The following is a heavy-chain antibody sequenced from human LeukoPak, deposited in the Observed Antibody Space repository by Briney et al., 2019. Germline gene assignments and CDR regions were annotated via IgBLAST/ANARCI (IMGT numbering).Heavy chain of an antibody. CDR3: ARDSYDSSGYSDY. V-gene: IGHV1-2*02. J-gene: IGHJ4*02. D-gene: IGHD3-22*01. CDR1: GYTFTGHY. CDR2: INPNSGGT. Sequence: GASVKVSCKASGYTFTGHYMHWVRQAPGQGLEWMGWINPNSGGTNYAQKFQGRVTMTRDTSISTAYMELSRLRSDDTAVYYCARDSYDSSGYSDYWGQGTLVTVSS.